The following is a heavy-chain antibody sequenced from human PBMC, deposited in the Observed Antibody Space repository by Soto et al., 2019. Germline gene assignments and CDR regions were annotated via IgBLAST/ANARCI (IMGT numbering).Heavy chain of an antibody. D-gene: IGHD2-15*01. CDR2: MSHDGNIK. CDR1: GFTFSSHT. Sequence: QVQLVESGGGVVQPGGSLRLSCAASGFTFSSHTMHWVRQAPGKGLEWLSLMSHDGNIKFYADSVKGRFTISRDNSKNILYLQMNTLRAEDTALYYCASTPVLIIVARGNYWGQGTLVTVSS. V-gene: IGHV3-30-3*01. CDR3: ASTPVLIIVARGNY. J-gene: IGHJ4*02.